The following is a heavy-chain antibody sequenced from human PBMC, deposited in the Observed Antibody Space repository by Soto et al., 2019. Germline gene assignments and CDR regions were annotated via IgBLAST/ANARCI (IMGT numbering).Heavy chain of an antibody. J-gene: IGHJ1*01. Sequence: VQLQQWGAGVLKPSETLSLTCAAHGGSFSGFQWSWIRQAPGKGLEWIGEINHNGDTNYNPSLKSRVTISIDTSKNEFSLKLTSVTAGDTARYYCAREWGFCDGTRCFPLFYCWGQ. V-gene: IGHV4-34*01. CDR3: AREWGFCDGTRCFPLFYC. CDR1: GGSFSGFQ. D-gene: IGHD2-2*01. CDR2: INHNGDT.